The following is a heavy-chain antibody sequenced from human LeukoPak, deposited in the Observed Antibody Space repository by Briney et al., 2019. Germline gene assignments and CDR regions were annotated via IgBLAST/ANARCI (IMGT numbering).Heavy chain of an antibody. J-gene: IGHJ5*02. V-gene: IGHV3-23*01. Sequence: PGGSLRLSCAPSGFTFSSYAMSWVRQAPRKGLEWVSGISGSGGSTYYADSVKGRFTIYRDNSKNTLYLQMNSLRAEDTAVYYCAKLGGVAAPYNNWFDPWGQGTLVTVSS. CDR1: GFTFSSYA. CDR2: ISGSGGST. D-gene: IGHD2-15*01. CDR3: AKLGGVAAPYNNWFDP.